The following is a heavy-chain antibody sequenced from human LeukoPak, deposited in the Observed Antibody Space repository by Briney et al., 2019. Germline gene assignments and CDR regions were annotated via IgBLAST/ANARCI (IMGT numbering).Heavy chain of an antibody. CDR3: ARGYCSSAICYEVDV. CDR2: IYYTGST. J-gene: IGHJ6*04. Sequence: SETLSLTCAVYGGSFSSYYWSWIRQSPGKGLEWIGYIYYTGSTNYNPSLKSRVTISVDTSKNQFSLKLSSVTAADTAVYYCARGYCSSAICYEVDVWGKGTTVTVSS. D-gene: IGHD2-2*01. V-gene: IGHV4-59*01. CDR1: GGSFSSYY.